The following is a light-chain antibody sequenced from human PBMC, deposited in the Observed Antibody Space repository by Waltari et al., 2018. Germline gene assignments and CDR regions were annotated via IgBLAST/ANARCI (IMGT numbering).Light chain of an antibody. J-gene: IGLJ1*01. CDR3: SAYTISRSYV. CDR1: SSDVGGFNF. CDR2: DVS. V-gene: IGLV2-14*03. Sequence: QSALTQPASVSGSPGQSITISCTGTSSDVGGFNFVSWYQHHPGKAPKLMIYDVSKWPSVCSTRFSGSKAGNMASLTISGLQAEDEADYYCSAYTISRSYVFGTGTKVTVL.